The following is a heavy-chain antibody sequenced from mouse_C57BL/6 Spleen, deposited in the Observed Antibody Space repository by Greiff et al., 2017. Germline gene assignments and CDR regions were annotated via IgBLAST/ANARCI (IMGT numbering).Heavy chain of an antibody. CDR1: GFNFKNSY. J-gene: IGHJ2*01. CDR3: APLGHIDY. V-gene: IGHV14-3*01. Sequence: VQLQQSVAELVRPGASVKLSCTASGFNFKNSYMHWVKQRPEQGLEWLGRIDPANGNTKYDPKFQGTATITADTSSNTAYLQLSSLTSEDTATYYCAPLGHIDYWGQGTTLTVSS. D-gene: IGHD4-1*01. CDR2: IDPANGNT.